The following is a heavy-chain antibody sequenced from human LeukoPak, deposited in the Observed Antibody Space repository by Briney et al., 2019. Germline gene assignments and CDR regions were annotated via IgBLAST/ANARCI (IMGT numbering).Heavy chain of an antibody. D-gene: IGHD1-26*01. CDR3: TSVNLRGSQYNWFDP. J-gene: IGHJ5*02. Sequence: GASVKVSCKTFGGTFRTHIFSWVRQAPGQGLEWMGKITPIIDSAKYSQKFRDRLTITGDSSTGTAYLQLSSLTPEDTALYYCTSVNLRGSQYNWFDPWGQGTLVIVSS. CDR2: ITPIIDSA. CDR1: GGTFRTHI. V-gene: IGHV1-69*08.